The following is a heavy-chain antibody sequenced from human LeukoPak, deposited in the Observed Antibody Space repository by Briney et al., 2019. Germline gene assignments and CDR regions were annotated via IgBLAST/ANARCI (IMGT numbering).Heavy chain of an antibody. CDR2: ISAYNGNT. Sequence: GASVKVFCKASGYTFTSYGISWVLQAPGQGLEWVGWISAYNGNTNYAQKFQGRVTMTRNTSISTAYMELSSLRSEDTAVYYCARARYSSSWYRGWGVNWFDPWGQGTLVTVSS. D-gene: IGHD6-13*01. V-gene: IGHV1-18*01. CDR3: ARARYSSSWYRGWGVNWFDP. CDR1: GYTFTSYG. J-gene: IGHJ5*02.